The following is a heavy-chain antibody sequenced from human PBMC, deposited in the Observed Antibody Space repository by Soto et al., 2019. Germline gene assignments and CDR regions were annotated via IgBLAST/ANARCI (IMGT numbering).Heavy chain of an antibody. Sequence: QVQLVQSGAEVKRPGSSVKVSCKASGGTFSSYAISWVRQAPGQGLEWMGGIIPIFGTANYAQKFQGRVTITADESTSTAYMELSSLRSEDTAVYYCARGPSSGWYRGGDTGYGMDVWGQGTTVTVSS. J-gene: IGHJ6*02. CDR1: GGTFSSYA. CDR3: ARGPSSGWYRGGDTGYGMDV. D-gene: IGHD6-19*01. CDR2: IIPIFGTA. V-gene: IGHV1-69*12.